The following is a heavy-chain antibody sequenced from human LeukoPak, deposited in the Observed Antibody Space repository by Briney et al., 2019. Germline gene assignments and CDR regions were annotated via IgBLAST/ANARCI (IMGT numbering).Heavy chain of an antibody. V-gene: IGHV4-39*07. D-gene: IGHD3-22*01. CDR3: ARVVEPYYYYDSSGWAFDI. CDR2: IYHSGGT. CDR1: GGSISSGGYY. J-gene: IGHJ3*02. Sequence: SQTLSLTCTVSGGSISSGGYYWGWIRQPPGKGLEWIGSIYHSGGTYYNPSLKSRVTISVDTSKNQFSLKLSSVTAADTAVYYCARVVEPYYYYDSSGWAFDIWGQGTMVTVSS.